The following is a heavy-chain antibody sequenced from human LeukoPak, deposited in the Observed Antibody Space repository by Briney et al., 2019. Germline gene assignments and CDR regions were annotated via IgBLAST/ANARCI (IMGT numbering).Heavy chain of an antibody. V-gene: IGHV3-48*01. CDR3: ARDRYDSWSGYRAKYYFDY. D-gene: IGHD3-3*01. CDR2: ISSSSSTI. CDR1: GFTFSSYS. Sequence: GALRLSCAASGFTFSSYSMNWVRQAPGKGLEWVSYISSSSSTIYYADSVKGRFTISRDNAKNSLYLQMNSLRAEDTAVCYCARDRYDSWSGYRAKYYFDYWGQGTLVTVSS. J-gene: IGHJ4*02.